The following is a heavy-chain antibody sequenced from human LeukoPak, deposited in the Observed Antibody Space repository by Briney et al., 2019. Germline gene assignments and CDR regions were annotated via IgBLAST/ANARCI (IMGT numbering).Heavy chain of an antibody. J-gene: IGHJ4*02. CDR2: INPNSGGT. CDR1: GYTFTGYY. Sequence: ASVKVSCKASGYTFTGYYMHWVRQAPGQGLEWMGWINPNSGGTNYAQKFQGRVTMTRDTSISTAYMELSRLRSDDTAVYYCARVSYSSWYVFDYWGQGTLVTVSS. D-gene: IGHD6-13*01. V-gene: IGHV1-2*02. CDR3: ARVSYSSWYVFDY.